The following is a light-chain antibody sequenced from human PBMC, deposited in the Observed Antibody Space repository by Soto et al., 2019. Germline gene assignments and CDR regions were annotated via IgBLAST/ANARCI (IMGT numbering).Light chain of an antibody. CDR2: WAS. J-gene: IGKJ3*01. Sequence: DIVMTQSPDSLAVSLGERATINCKSSQSVLYTSYNKNLLAWYQQKPGQPPKLRIYWASTRESGVPDRFSGSGFGTDFTLTISELPAEGGAGFFFQRYSDCPPQFTFGPGTKVNI. V-gene: IGKV4-1*01. CDR1: QSVLYTSYNKNL. CDR3: QRYSDCPPQFT.